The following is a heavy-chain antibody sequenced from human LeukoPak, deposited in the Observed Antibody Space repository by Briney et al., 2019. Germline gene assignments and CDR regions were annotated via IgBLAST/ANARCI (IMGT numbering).Heavy chain of an antibody. CDR3: ARGYSVYYARAWFDP. Sequence: GASVKVSCKASGYTFTSYGISWVRQAPGQGLEWMGWMNPNSGNTGYAQKFQGRVTITRNTSISTAYMELSSLRSEDTAVYYCARGYSVYYARAWFDPWGQGTLVTVSS. CDR2: MNPNSGNT. J-gene: IGHJ5*02. D-gene: IGHD3-3*01. CDR1: GYTFTSYG. V-gene: IGHV1-8*03.